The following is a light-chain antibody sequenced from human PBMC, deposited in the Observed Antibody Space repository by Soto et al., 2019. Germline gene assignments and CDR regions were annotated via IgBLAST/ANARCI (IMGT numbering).Light chain of an antibody. CDR3: HQSSSTPLT. CDR2: DAS. Sequence: DVQMTQSPSSLSASVGDSVTITCRASQSVFNHLSWFQQRPGKGPKLLINDASSLHAGVPSRFSGSGYGTDFTLTISTVQPEDSAIYYCHQSSSTPLTFGGVTRVELK. V-gene: IGKV1-39*01. CDR1: QSVFNH. J-gene: IGKJ4*01.